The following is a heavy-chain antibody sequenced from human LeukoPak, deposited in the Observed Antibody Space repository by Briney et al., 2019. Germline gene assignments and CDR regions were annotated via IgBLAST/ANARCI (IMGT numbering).Heavy chain of an antibody. V-gene: IGHV3-48*03. Sequence: GGSLRLSCAASGFTFSSYEMNWVRQAPGKGLEWVSYISSSGRTIYYADSVKGRFTISGDSAKNSLYLQMNSLRADDTAVYYCAGGTQLNAFDIWGQGTMVTVSS. CDR1: GFTFSSYE. D-gene: IGHD6-13*01. CDR3: AGGTQLNAFDI. CDR2: ISSSGRTI. J-gene: IGHJ3*02.